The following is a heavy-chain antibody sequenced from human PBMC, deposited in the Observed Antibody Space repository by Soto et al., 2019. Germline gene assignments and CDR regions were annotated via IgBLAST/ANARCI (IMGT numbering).Heavy chain of an antibody. D-gene: IGHD3-22*01. CDR3: VCNGYYSLDH. Sequence: QVKLQESGPALVKPSGTLSLTCAVSGDSMSSADWWSWVRQPPGKGLEWIGEIHHSGGINYHPSLRSRVTISVDMSKNQFSLNLSSVTAADTAVYFCVCNGYYSLDHWGQGTLVIVSP. CDR2: IHHSGGI. J-gene: IGHJ4*02. CDR1: GDSMSSADW. V-gene: IGHV4-4*02.